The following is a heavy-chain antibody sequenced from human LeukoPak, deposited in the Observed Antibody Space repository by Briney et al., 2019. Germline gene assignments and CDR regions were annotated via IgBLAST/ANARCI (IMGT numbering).Heavy chain of an antibody. D-gene: IGHD3-3*01. V-gene: IGHV3-33*01. J-gene: IGHJ5*02. Sequence: PGGSLRLSCAASGFTFSSYGMHWVRQAPGKGLEWVAVIWYDGSNKYYADSVKGRFTISRDNSKNTLYLQMNSLRAEDTAVYYCARGPYYDFWSGYSRFDPWGRGTLVTVSS. CDR2: IWYDGSNK. CDR1: GFTFSSYG. CDR3: ARGPYYDFWSGYSRFDP.